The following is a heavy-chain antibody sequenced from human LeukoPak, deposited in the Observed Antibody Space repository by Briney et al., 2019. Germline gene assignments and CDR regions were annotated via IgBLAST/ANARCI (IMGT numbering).Heavy chain of an antibody. CDR3: AREVVPAAMRGAFDI. CDR1: GGTFSSYA. V-gene: IGHV1-69*04. J-gene: IGHJ3*02. D-gene: IGHD2-2*01. CDR2: IIPILGIA. Sequence: VASVKVPCKASGGTFSSYAISWVRQAPGQGLEWMGRIIPILGIANYAQKFQGRVTITADESTSTAYMELSSLRSEDTAVYYCAREVVPAAMRGAFDIWGQGTMVTVSS.